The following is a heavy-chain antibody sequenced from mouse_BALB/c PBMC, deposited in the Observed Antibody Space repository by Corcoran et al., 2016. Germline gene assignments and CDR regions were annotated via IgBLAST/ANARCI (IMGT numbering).Heavy chain of an antibody. D-gene: IGHD2-14*01. CDR2: INPYNDGT. Sequence: EVQLQQSGPELVKPGASVKMSCKASGYTFTGYIMHWVKQKPGQGLEWIGYINPYNDGTKYNEKFKSKATLTSDKSSSTAYMELISLTSADSAVYYCARSEYAVMDYWGQGTSVTVSS. CDR3: ARSEYAVMDY. CDR1: GYTFTGYI. V-gene: IGHV1S136*01. J-gene: IGHJ4*01.